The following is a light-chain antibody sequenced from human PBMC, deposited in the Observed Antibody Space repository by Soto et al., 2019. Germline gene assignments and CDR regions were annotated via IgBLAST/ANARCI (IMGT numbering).Light chain of an antibody. V-gene: IGKV3-11*01. CDR2: DAS. J-gene: IGKJ1*01. CDR3: QVRNVCPT. Sequence: IVLTQSPATLSLSPGERAALSCRASQSVSTSLAWYQHKPGQAPRLIIYDASKRAPGIPARFSGSGSGTHFPLTISSPEPEDFAFYFFQVRNVCPTFAQGPKVKLK. CDR1: QSVSTS.